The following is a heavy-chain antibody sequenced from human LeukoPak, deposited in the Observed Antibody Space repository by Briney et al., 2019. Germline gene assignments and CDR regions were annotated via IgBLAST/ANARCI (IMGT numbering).Heavy chain of an antibody. CDR3: ASSYYYDGTRYFDY. CDR1: GGSITSYY. Sequence: SETLSLTCTVPGGSITSYYWTWIRQPPGKGLEWIGYIYYTGSTKSNPSLKSRVTISLDMSKNQFSLKLSSVTAADTAIYYCASSYYYDGTRYFDYWGLGTLVTVTS. V-gene: IGHV4-59*08. CDR2: IYYTGST. J-gene: IGHJ4*02. D-gene: IGHD3-22*01.